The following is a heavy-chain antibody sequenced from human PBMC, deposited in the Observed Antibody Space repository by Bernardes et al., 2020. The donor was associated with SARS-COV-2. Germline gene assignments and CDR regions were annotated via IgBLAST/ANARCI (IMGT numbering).Heavy chain of an antibody. V-gene: IGHV1-46*04. CDR1: GYTFTSYY. CDR2: INPNGGTT. Sequence: ASVKVSCKASGYTFTSYYIHWVRQAPGQGLEWMGIINPNGGTTRYAQKLQDRVTMTRDRSTRTVYMELSSLRSEDTAVYYCARGSDPFIAVAGTYYFDYWGQGTLVTVSS. CDR3: ARGSDPFIAVAGTYYFDY. D-gene: IGHD6-19*01. J-gene: IGHJ4*02.